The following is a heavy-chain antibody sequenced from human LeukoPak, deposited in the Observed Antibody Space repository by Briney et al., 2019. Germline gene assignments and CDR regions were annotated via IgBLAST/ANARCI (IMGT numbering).Heavy chain of an antibody. J-gene: IGHJ6*02. V-gene: IGHV3-30*02. Sequence: GGSLRLSCAASGFTFSSYGMHWVRQAPGKGLEWVAFIRYDGSNKYYADSVKGRFTISRDNSKNTLYLQMNSLRAEDTAEYYCARGTPSSSGWLYYGMDVWGQGTTVTVSS. CDR3: ARGTPSSSGWLYYGMDV. D-gene: IGHD6-19*01. CDR1: GFTFSSYG. CDR2: IRYDGSNK.